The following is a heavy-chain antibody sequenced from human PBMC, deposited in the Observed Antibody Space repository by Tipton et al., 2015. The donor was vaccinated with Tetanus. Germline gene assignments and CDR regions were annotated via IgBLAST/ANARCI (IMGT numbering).Heavy chain of an antibody. CDR2: IYPGDSDT. V-gene: IGHV5-51*01. J-gene: IGHJ6*03. CDR3: ARHAGATVYYYCMDV. Sequence: VQLVQSGAEVKKPGESLKISCKGSGYSFTSYWIGWVRQMPGKGLEWMGIIYPGDSDTRYRPSFQGQVTISADKSISTAYLQWSSLKASGPAMYFWARHAGATVYYYCMDVWGKGSTVTISS. CDR1: GYSFTSYW. D-gene: IGHD1-26*01.